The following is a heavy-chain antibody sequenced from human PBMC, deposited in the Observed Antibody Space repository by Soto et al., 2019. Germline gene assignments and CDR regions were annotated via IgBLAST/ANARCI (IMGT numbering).Heavy chain of an antibody. Sequence: GGCLGLGGAASGFNLGDLHRSWMRQARGKGLEWVANIKQDESDKYYVDSVKGRFTISRDNAKNALYLQMNSLRVEDTAVYYCAAYCYTMTCTHFHGYTWGQGTQVTVSS. CDR2: IKQDESDK. CDR1: GFNLGDLH. CDR3: AAYCYTMTCTHFHGYT. J-gene: IGHJ5*02. D-gene: IGHD3-16*02. V-gene: IGHV3-7*03.